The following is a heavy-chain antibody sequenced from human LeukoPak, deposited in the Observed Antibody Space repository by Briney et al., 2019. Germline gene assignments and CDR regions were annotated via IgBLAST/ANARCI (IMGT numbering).Heavy chain of an antibody. J-gene: IGHJ5*02. V-gene: IGHV4-39*07. CDR3: ARERELLWFGELRGWFDP. CDR2: IYYSGST. Sequence: SETLSLTCTVSGGSIRSSSYYWGWIRQPPGKGLEWIGSIYYSGSTYYNPSLKSRVTISVDTSKNQFSLKLSSVTAADTAVYYCARERELLWFGELRGWFDPWGQGTLVTVSS. CDR1: GGSIRSSSYY. D-gene: IGHD3-10*01.